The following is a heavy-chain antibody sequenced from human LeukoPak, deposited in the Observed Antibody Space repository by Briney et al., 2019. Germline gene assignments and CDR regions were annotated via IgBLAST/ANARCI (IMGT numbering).Heavy chain of an antibody. CDR3: ASSQNLEWSKDAYYFDY. Sequence: GGSLRLSCAASGFTFGSYSMNWVRQAPGKGLEWVSSISSSSSYIYYADSVKGRFTISRDNAKNSLYLQMNSLRAEDTAVYYCASSQNLEWSKDAYYFDYWGQGTLVTVSS. J-gene: IGHJ4*02. V-gene: IGHV3-21*01. D-gene: IGHD3-3*01. CDR2: ISSSSSYI. CDR1: GFTFGSYS.